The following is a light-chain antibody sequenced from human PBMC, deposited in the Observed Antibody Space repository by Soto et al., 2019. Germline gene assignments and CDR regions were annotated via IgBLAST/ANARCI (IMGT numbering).Light chain of an antibody. CDR2: DVS. V-gene: IGLV2-14*01. J-gene: IGLJ1*01. CDR1: SSDFGGYNY. Sequence: QSVLTQPASVSRSPGQSITISCTGSSSDFGGYNYVSWYQHHPGKAPKLVIYDVSNRPSGVSNRFSGSKSGNTASLTISGPQAEDEGHYYCSSYTGSRTRVFGTGTKGTVL. CDR3: SSYTGSRTRV.